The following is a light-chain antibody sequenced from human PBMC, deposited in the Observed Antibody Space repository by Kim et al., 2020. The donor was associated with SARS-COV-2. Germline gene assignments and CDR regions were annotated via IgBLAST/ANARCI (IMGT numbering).Light chain of an antibody. CDR1: RSNIGSNL. CDR2: STN. CDR3: AAWDESLSGHYV. V-gene: IGLV1-47*01. Sequence: QRVTISCSGSRSNIGSNLVYWYQQVPGTAPKLLTHSTNQRSSGVPDRFSGSKSGTSASLAISGLLSEDEADYYCAAWDESLSGHYVFGTGTKVTVL. J-gene: IGLJ1*01.